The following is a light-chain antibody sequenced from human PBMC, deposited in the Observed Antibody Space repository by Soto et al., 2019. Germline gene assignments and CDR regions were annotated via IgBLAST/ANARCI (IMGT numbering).Light chain of an antibody. CDR2: WAS. CDR1: QSVLYSSNNKNY. CDR3: QQYYSVPPT. Sequence: DIVMTQSPDSLAVSLGERATINCKSSQSVLYSSNNKNYLAWYQQKPGQPPKLLMYWASTRESGVPDRFSGSGSGTEFTLTISSLQAEDVAVYYCQQYYSVPPTFGQGTKLEIK. V-gene: IGKV4-1*01. J-gene: IGKJ2*01.